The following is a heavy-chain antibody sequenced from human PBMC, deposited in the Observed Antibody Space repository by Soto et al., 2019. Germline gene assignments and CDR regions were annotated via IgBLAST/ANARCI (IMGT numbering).Heavy chain of an antibody. J-gene: IGHJ4*02. CDR1: GDSISNYY. V-gene: IGHV4-59*08. Sequence: QVQLQESGPGLVKPSETLSLTCTVSGDSISNYYWTWIRQPPGKGLEWIGYIYYSGTTNYNPSLKSRVTITVDTSKNQFSLMLSSVTAADAAVYYCARQLITWGQGTLVTVSS. CDR3: ARQLIT. CDR2: IYYSGTT.